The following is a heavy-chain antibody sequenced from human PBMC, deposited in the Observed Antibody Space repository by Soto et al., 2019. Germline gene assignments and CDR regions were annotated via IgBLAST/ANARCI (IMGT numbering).Heavy chain of an antibody. CDR3: ARQYYDSSGLYWNIDY. CDR1: GFTFSGYG. J-gene: IGHJ4*02. V-gene: IGHV3-30*03. CDR2: ISYDASDK. Sequence: GGSLRLSCAASGFTFSGYGMHWVRQAPGKGLDWVAEISYDASDKYYADSVKGRFTISRDSSKNTLYLQMNSLRAEDTAVYYCARQYYDSSGLYWNIDYWGQGTPVTVSS. D-gene: IGHD3-22*01.